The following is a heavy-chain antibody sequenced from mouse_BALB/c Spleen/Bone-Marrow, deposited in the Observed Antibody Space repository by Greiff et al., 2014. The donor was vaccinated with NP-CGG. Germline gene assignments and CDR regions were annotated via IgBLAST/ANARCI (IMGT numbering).Heavy chain of an antibody. V-gene: IGHV1S81*02. J-gene: IGHJ3*01. Sequence: VHLVESGAELVKPGASVKLSCKASGYTFTSYYIYWVKQRPGQGLEWIGEINPSNGGTNFNEKFKSKATLTVDKSSSTAYMQLSSLTSEDSAVYYCTRSNGNWFAYWGQGILVTVSA. CDR3: TRSNGNWFAY. CDR1: GYTFTSYY. D-gene: IGHD2-1*01. CDR2: INPSNGGT.